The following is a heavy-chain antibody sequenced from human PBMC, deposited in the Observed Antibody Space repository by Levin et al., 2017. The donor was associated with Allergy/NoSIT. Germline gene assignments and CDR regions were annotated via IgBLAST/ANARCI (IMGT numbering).Heavy chain of an antibody. CDR2: ISYDGSNK. V-gene: IGHV3-30*03. Sequence: PGGSLRLSCAASGFTFRSYGMYWVRQAPGKGLEWVAFISYDGSNKYYADSVKGRFTISRDNSKNTLYLQMNSLRGEDTAVYFCVGGWYDGLLNYWGQGTLVTVSS. CDR3: VGGWYDGLLNY. D-gene: IGHD6-19*01. J-gene: IGHJ4*02. CDR1: GFTFRSYG.